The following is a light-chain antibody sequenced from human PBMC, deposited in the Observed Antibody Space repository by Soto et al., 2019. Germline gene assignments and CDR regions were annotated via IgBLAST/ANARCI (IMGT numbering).Light chain of an antibody. J-gene: IGLJ3*02. Sequence: QAVVTQPPSVSGAPGQTVTISCTGSSSNIGAGYDVHWYQQFPGTAPKLLIYGNDNRPSGVPDRFSGSNSGTSASLAITGLQAEDEAEYYCQSYDSRLSGSGVFGGGTTLTVL. CDR2: GND. V-gene: IGLV1-40*01. CDR1: SSNIGAGYD. CDR3: QSYDSRLSGSGV.